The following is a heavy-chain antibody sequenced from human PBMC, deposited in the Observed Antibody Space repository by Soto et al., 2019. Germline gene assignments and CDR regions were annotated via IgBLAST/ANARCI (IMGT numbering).Heavy chain of an antibody. D-gene: IGHD3-22*01. CDR2: ISNDGSNP. J-gene: IGHJ4*02. V-gene: IGHV3-30-3*01. CDR3: ARTGYDRSGYFVEYYFDY. Sequence: QVQLVESGGGVVQPERSLRLSCAASGFTFSKYAMHWVRQARGTGLEWVAGISNDGSNPYYADSVKGRCTISRDNSKNTLYLQMNSLREEDTAVYYCARTGYDRSGYFVEYYFDYWGQGTLVTVSS. CDR1: GFTFSKYA.